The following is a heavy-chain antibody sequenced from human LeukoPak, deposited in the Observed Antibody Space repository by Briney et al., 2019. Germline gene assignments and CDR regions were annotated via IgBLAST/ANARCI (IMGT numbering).Heavy chain of an antibody. CDR3: ARDYYGSNTYYLDY. J-gene: IGHJ4*02. CDR2: SRNKTYSYTT. D-gene: IGHD3-10*01. V-gene: IGHV3-72*01. Sequence: PGGSLRLSCAASGFTFSDHFIDWVRQAPGKGLEWVGRSRNKTYSYTTEYAASVKGRFTISRDESKNSLYLQMNSLKTEDTAVYYCARDYYGSNTYYLDYWGQGTLVTVSS. CDR1: GFTFSDHF.